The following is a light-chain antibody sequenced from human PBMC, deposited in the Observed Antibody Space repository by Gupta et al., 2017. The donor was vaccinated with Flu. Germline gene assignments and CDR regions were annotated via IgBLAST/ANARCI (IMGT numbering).Light chain of an antibody. J-gene: IGKJ1*01. CDR1: QGISSY. Sequence: PSSFSASTGDRGTITCRASQGISSYLAWYQQKPGKAPKLLIYAASTLQSGVPSRFSGSGSGTDFTLTISCLQSEDFATYYCQQYDSYPQTFGQGTKVEIK. CDR2: AAS. CDR3: QQYDSYPQT. V-gene: IGKV1-8*01.